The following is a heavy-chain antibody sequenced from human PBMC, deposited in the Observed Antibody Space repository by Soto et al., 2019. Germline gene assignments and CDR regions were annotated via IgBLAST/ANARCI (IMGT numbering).Heavy chain of an antibody. J-gene: IGHJ4*02. CDR3: AREVPLDCSGGSCYSSGVEALDYFDY. D-gene: IGHD2-15*01. Sequence: GASVKVSCKASGYTFTGYYMHWVRQAPGQGLEWMGWINPNSGGTNYAQKFQGWVTMTRDTSISTAYMELSRLRSDDTAVYYCAREVPLDCSGGSCYSSGVEALDYFDYWGQGTLVTVSS. CDR2: INPNSGGT. CDR1: GYTFTGYY. V-gene: IGHV1-2*04.